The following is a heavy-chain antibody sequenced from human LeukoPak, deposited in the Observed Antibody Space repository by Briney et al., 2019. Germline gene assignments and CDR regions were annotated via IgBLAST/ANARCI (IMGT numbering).Heavy chain of an antibody. CDR3: ARAPSSSWYHYYYMDV. CDR2: INHSGST. Sequence: PSETLSLTCAVYGGSFSGYYWSWIRQPPGKGLEWIGEINHSGSTNYNPSLKSRVTISVDTSKNQFSLKLSSVTAADTAVYYCARAPSSSWYHYYYMDVWGKGTTVTVSS. D-gene: IGHD6-13*01. V-gene: IGHV4-34*01. CDR1: GGSFSGYY. J-gene: IGHJ6*03.